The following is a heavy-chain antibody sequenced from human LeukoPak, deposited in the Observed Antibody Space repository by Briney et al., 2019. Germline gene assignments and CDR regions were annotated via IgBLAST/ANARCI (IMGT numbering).Heavy chain of an antibody. CDR1: GFTFSSHS. CDR3: ARDPAAGTGY. Sequence: GGSLRLSCAASGFTFSSHSMNWVRQAPGKGLEWVSSISSSSSYIYYADSVKGRFTISRDNAKNSLYLQMNSLRAEDTAVYYCARDPAAGTGYWGQGTLVTVSS. J-gene: IGHJ4*02. CDR2: ISSSSSYI. D-gene: IGHD6-13*01. V-gene: IGHV3-21*01.